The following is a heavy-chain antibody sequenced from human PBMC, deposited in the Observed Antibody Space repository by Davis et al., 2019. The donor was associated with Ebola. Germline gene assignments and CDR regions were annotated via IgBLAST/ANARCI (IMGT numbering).Heavy chain of an antibody. V-gene: IGHV1-3*01. CDR2: INAANDNA. J-gene: IGHJ3*02. CDR1: GRTFTTFA. CDR3: AREVWTGDDAFDI. D-gene: IGHD3/OR15-3a*01. Sequence: ASVKVSCKASGRTFTTFAIHWVRQAPGQTLEWMGRINAANDNAKYSQNFQGRVTITRGYTELSSLRSEDSALYYCAREVWTGDDAFDIWGQGTTVTVSS.